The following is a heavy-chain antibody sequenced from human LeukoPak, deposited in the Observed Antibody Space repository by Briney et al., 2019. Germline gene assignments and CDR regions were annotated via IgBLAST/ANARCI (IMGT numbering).Heavy chain of an antibody. J-gene: IGHJ4*02. D-gene: IGHD5-24*01. CDR3: ARGTGRDGYQYLDY. Sequence: KPSETLSLTCSVSIGSISSSKWWSWVRQSPVEGLEWIGEIYLYGTTNYNPSFTSRVTMSVDRSRNQFSLKLTSVTAADTAVYYCARGTGRDGYQYLDYWGQGTLVTVSS. CDR2: IYLYGTT. V-gene: IGHV4-4*02. CDR1: IGSISSSKW.